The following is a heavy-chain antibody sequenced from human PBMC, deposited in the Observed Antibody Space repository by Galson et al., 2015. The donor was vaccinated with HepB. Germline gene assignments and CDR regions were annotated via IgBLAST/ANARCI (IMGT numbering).Heavy chain of an antibody. J-gene: IGHJ3*02. Sequence: QSGAEVKKPGESLKISCKGSGYSFTSYWIAWVRQMPGKGLEWMGIIYPGDSDTRYSPSFQGQVTVSADKSISTAYLQWTSLKASDAAMYYCARERGTMIAPWGAFDIWGQGTMVTVSS. CDR1: GYSFTSYW. CDR3: ARERGTMIAPWGAFDI. D-gene: IGHD3-22*01. V-gene: IGHV5-51*01. CDR2: IYPGDSDT.